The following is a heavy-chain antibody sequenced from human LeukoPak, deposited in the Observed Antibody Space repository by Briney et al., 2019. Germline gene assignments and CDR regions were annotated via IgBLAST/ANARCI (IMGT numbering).Heavy chain of an antibody. V-gene: IGHV4-59*08. CDR3: ARLDCAADTCYNY. CDR2: INYGGSS. Sequence: SETLSLTCIVSGDSISSDYWSWIRQPPGKGLEWIGNINYGGSSNYNPSLKSRVILSIDTSKNEVSLNLWSVTAADTAVYYCARLDCAADTCYNYWGQGTLVTVSS. CDR1: GDSISSDY. J-gene: IGHJ4*02. D-gene: IGHD2-15*01.